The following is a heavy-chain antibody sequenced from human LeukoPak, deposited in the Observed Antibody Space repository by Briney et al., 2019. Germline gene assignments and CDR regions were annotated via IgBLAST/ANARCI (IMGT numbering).Heavy chain of an antibody. CDR1: GGSFSGYY. Sequence: PSETLSLTCAVYGGSFSGYYWSWIRQPPGKGLEWIGEINHSGSTNYNPSLKSRVTISVDTSRNQFSLKLSSVTAADTAVYYCARGASGDAFDIWGQGTMVTVSS. CDR3: ARGASGDAFDI. V-gene: IGHV4-34*01. D-gene: IGHD6-25*01. J-gene: IGHJ3*02. CDR2: INHSGST.